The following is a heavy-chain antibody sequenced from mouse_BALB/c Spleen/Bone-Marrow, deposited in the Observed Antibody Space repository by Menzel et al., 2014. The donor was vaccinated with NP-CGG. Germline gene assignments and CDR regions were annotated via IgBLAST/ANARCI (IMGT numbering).Heavy chain of an antibody. D-gene: IGHD1-1*01. Sequence: EVKLMESGAELVKPGASVKLSCTASGFNIKDTYIHWVKQRPEQGLEWIGRIDPANGNTKYDPKFQGKATITADTSSNTAYLQLSSLTSEDTAVYYCARYYYGYYFGYWGQGTTLTVSS. CDR1: GFNIKDTY. V-gene: IGHV14-3*02. J-gene: IGHJ2*01. CDR2: IDPANGNT. CDR3: ARYYYGYYFGY.